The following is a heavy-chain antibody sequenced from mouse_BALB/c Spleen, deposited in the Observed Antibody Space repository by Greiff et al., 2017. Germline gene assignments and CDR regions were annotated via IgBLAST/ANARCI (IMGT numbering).Heavy chain of an antibody. CDR1: GFTFSSYG. CDR3: ARAPYGNYYCDY. CDR2: INSNGGST. J-gene: IGHJ2*01. D-gene: IGHD2-1*01. V-gene: IGHV5-6-3*01. Sequence: EVKLQESGGGLVQPGGSLKLSCAASGFTFSSYGMSWVRQTPDKRLELVATINSNGGSTYYPDSVKGRFTISRDNAKNTLYLQMSSLKSEDTAMYYCARAPYGNYYCDYWGQGTTLTVSS.